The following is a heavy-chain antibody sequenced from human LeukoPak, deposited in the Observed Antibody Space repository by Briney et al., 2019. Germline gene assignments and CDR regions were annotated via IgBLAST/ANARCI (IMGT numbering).Heavy chain of an antibody. CDR1: GFTFSSYG. D-gene: IGHD4-17*01. Sequence: GRSLRLSCAASGFTFSSYGMHWVRQAPGKGLEWVAVISYDGSNKYYADSVKGRFTISRDNSKDTLYLQMNSLRAEDTAVYYCARAIGDSGLFDYWGQGTLVTVSS. J-gene: IGHJ4*02. CDR2: ISYDGSNK. V-gene: IGHV3-30*03. CDR3: ARAIGDSGLFDY.